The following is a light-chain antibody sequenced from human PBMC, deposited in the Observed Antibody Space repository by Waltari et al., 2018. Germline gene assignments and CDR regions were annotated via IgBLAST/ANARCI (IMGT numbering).Light chain of an antibody. CDR1: INNIGDSRH. J-gene: IGLJ2*01. V-gene: IGLV2-11*01. CDR3: CSYAVGTYTWF. Sequence: QSALTQPRSVSGSPGQSVTISCTGTINNIGDSRHSSWYQQPPGKAPTVVIHDVNRRPSGVPDRFTASKSGNTASLTISGLQAEDEGDYYCCSYAVGTYTWFFGGGTKLTVL. CDR2: DVN.